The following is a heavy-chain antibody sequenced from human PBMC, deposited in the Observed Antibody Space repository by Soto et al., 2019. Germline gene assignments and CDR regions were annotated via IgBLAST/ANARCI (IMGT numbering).Heavy chain of an antibody. CDR2: IYYSGST. CDR1: GGSISSYY. Sequence: SETLSLTCTVSGGSISSYYWSWIRQPPGKGLEWIGYIYYSGSTNYNPSLKSRVTISVDTSKNQFSLKLSSVTAADTAVYYCARQARFLEGYYYYYMDVWGKGTTVTVSS. CDR3: ARQARFLEGYYYYYMDV. J-gene: IGHJ6*03. V-gene: IGHV4-59*01. D-gene: IGHD3-3*01.